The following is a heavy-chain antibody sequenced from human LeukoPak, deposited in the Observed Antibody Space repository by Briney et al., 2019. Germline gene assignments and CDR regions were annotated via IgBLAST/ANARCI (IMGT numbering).Heavy chain of an antibody. Sequence: SVKVSCKASGGTFSSYAISWVRPAPGQGLEWMGGIIPIFGTANYAQKFQGRVTITADESTSTAYMELSSLRSEDTAVYYCARALSEYSSSWGGYWGQGTLVTVSS. CDR1: GGTFSSYA. J-gene: IGHJ4*02. V-gene: IGHV1-69*13. CDR2: IIPIFGTA. CDR3: ARALSEYSSSWGGY. D-gene: IGHD6-6*01.